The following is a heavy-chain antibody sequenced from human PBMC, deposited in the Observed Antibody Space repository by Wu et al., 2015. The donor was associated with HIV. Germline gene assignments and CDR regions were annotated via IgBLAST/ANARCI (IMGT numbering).Heavy chain of an antibody. CDR1: GGTFNRYT. V-gene: IGHV1-69*13. J-gene: IGHJ6*02. Sequence: QVQLVQSGAEVKKPGSSVKVSCKASGGTFNRYTINWVRQDSGQGLEWMGRIIPFSGTTNYAQKFQGRVTITADESTNTAYMELTNVRSEDTAVYFCARAGGYYGMDVVGPRDHGHRLL. CDR3: ARAGGYYGMDV. CDR2: IIPFSGTT.